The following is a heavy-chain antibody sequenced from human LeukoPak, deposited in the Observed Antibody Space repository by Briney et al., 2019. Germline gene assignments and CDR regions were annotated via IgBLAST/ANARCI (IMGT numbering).Heavy chain of an antibody. D-gene: IGHD5-24*01. J-gene: IGHJ4*02. CDR2: ISDIDNTV. CDR3: ARCRDGIVFDY. Sequence: GESLRLSCAASGFTFSDYYMSWIRQAPGKGLEWVSYISDIDNTVYYADSVKGRFTISRDNAKKSLYLQMNSLRAEDTAVYYCARCRDGIVFDYWGQGALVTVSS. V-gene: IGHV3-11*01. CDR1: GFTFSDYY.